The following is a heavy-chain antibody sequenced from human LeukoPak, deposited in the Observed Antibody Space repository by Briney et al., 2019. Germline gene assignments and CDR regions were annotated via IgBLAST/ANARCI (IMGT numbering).Heavy chain of an antibody. CDR2: IYYSGST. CDR3: ARQLYAFDI. CDR1: GDSLSRINYY. J-gene: IGHJ3*02. Sequence: PSETQTLICTVSGDSLSRINYYWGWIRQPPGKGLEWIGSIYYSGSTYYNPSLKSRFTISVDTSKNQFSLKLSSVTAADTAEYYCARQLYAFDIWGQGTMVTVSS. V-gene: IGHV4-39*01.